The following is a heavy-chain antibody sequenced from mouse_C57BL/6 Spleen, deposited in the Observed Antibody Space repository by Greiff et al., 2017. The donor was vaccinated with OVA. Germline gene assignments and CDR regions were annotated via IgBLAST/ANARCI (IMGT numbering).Heavy chain of an antibody. CDR2: IWSGGST. V-gene: IGHV2-2*01. CDR3: ARKRYYGSSYWYFDV. CDR1: GFSLTSYG. J-gene: IGHJ1*03. Sequence: QVHVKQSGPGLVQPSQSLSITCTVSGFSLTSYGVHWVRQSPGKGLEWLGVIWSGGSTDYNAAFISRLSISKDNSKSQVFFKMNSLQADDTAIYYCARKRYYGSSYWYFDVWGTGTTVTVSS. D-gene: IGHD1-1*01.